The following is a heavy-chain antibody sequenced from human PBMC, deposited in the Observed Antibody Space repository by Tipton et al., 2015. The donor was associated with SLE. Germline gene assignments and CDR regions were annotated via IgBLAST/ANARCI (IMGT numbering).Heavy chain of an antibody. D-gene: IGHD3-22*01. J-gene: IGHJ3*02. V-gene: IGHV4-59*08. Sequence: TLSLTCTVSGGSISSYYWSWIRQPPGKGLEWIGYIYYSGSTNYNPSLKSRVTISVDTSKNQFSLKLSSVTAADTAVYYCARSSSGYRDAFDIWGQGTMVTVSS. CDR2: IYYSGST. CDR3: ARSSSGYRDAFDI. CDR1: GGSISSYY.